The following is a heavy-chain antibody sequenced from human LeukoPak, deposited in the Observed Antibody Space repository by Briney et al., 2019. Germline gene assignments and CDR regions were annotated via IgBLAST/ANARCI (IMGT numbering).Heavy chain of an antibody. CDR2: IYYSGST. CDR1: GYSISSAYF. D-gene: IGHD1-14*01. CDR3: ARDKGGGEPHFDY. J-gene: IGHJ4*02. Sequence: SETLSLTCAVSGYSISSAYFWGWIRQPPGKGLEWIGYIYYSGSTYYNPSLKSRVTISVDTSKNQFSLRLSSVTAADTAVYYCARDKGGGEPHFDYWGQGTLVTVSS. V-gene: IGHV4-30-4*08.